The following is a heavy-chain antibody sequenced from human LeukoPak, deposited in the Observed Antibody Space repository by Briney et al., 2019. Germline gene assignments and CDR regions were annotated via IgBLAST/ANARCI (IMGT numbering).Heavy chain of an antibody. CDR2: INPSGGST. CDR3: ARAPANIVVVTAAPGAFDI. CDR1: GYTFTSYG. D-gene: IGHD2-21*02. J-gene: IGHJ3*02. Sequence: GASVKVSCKASGYTFTSYGISWVRQAPGQGLEWMGLINPSGGSTSYAQKFQGRVTMTRDTSTSTVYMELSSLRSEDTAVYYCARAPANIVVVTAAPGAFDIWGQGTMVTVSS. V-gene: IGHV1-46*01.